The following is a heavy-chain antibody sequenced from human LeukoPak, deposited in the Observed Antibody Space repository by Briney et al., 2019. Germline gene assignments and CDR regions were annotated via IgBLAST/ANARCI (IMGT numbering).Heavy chain of an antibody. V-gene: IGHV4-59*01. CDR1: GGSISSYY. CDR2: IYYSGST. J-gene: IGHJ4*02. D-gene: IGHD3-10*01. Sequence: SETLSLTRTVSGGSISSYYWSWIRQPPGKGLEWIGYIYYSGSTNYNPSLKSRVTISVDTSKNQFSLKLSSVTAADTAVYYCARDREGITMAYWGQGTLVTVSS. CDR3: ARDREGITMAY.